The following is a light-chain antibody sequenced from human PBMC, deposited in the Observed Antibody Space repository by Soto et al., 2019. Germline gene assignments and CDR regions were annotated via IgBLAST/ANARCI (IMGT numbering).Light chain of an antibody. Sequence: DIQMTQSPSSLSASVGDRVTITCRASQSISSYLNWYQQKPGKAPKLLIYAASSLQSGVPSRFSGSGSGTDFTLPISSLQPEDFATYYCQQSYSTPQGTFGQGTKVEIK. CDR2: AAS. CDR1: QSISSY. CDR3: QQSYSTPQGT. V-gene: IGKV1-39*01. J-gene: IGKJ1*01.